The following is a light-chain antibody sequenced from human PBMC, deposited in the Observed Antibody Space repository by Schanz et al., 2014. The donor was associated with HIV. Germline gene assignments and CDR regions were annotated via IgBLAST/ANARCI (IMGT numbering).Light chain of an antibody. Sequence: IVLTQSPGTLSSSPGERATLSCRASQTVSNTFLAWYQQKLGQAPRLLIYGASYRATGIPARFSGSGSGTYFTLTISSLEPEDFAVYYCQQRSDWPITFGQGTRLEIK. CDR2: GAS. J-gene: IGKJ5*01. CDR1: QTVSNTF. CDR3: QQRSDWPIT. V-gene: IGKV3D-20*02.